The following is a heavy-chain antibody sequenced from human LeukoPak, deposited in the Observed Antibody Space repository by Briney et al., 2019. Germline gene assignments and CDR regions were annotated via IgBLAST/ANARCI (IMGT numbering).Heavy chain of an antibody. V-gene: IGHV3-23*01. CDR2: ISGSGGST. Sequence: RPGGSLRLSCAASGFTFSSYAMSWVRQAPGKGLEWVSAISGSGGSTYYADSVKGRFTISRDNSKNTLYLQMNSLRAEDTAVYYCARVPYGPDYYGMDVWGQGTTVTVSS. CDR3: ARVPYGPDYYGMDV. D-gene: IGHD1-1*01. J-gene: IGHJ6*02. CDR1: GFTFSSYA.